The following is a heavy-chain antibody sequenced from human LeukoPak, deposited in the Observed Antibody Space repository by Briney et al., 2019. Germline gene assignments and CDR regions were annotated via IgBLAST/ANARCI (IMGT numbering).Heavy chain of an antibody. CDR3: ARLGSSWLHYYSDY. D-gene: IGHD6-13*01. V-gene: IGHV4-39*01. CDR1: GGSISSGSYY. Sequence: KSSETLSLTCTVSGGSISSGSYYWGWIRQPPGKGLEWIGNIYFDGSTYYTPSLKSRVTISVDTSKNQFSLQLTSVTAADTAIYYCARLGSSWLHYYSDYWGQGTLVTVSS. CDR2: IYFDGST. J-gene: IGHJ4*02.